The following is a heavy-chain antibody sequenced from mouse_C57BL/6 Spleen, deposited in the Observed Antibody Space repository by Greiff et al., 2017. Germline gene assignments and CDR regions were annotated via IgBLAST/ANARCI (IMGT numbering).Heavy chain of an antibody. CDR2: INPNNGGT. Sequence: EVQLKESGPELVKPGASVKMSCKASGYTFTDYKMHWVKQSHGKSLEWIGYINPNNGGTSYNQKFKGKATLTVNKSSSTAYMERRSLTSEDSAVYYCDAGAWFAYWGQGTLVTVSA. V-gene: IGHV1-22*01. CDR3: DAGAWFAY. CDR1: GYTFTDYK. J-gene: IGHJ3*01.